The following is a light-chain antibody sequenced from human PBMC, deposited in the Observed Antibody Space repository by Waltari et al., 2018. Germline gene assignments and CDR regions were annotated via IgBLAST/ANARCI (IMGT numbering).Light chain of an antibody. CDR3: QQYKYWPPLT. J-gene: IGKJ4*01. CDR2: DAS. CDR1: QSVSSD. V-gene: IGKV3-15*01. Sequence: EIVMTQSPVTLSVSLGERATLSCRASQSVSSDLAWYQQKPGPAPRLLIYDASTRAAGLAARFSGSGSGTEFTLTISSLQSEDFAVYYCQQYKYWPPLTFGGGTKVEIK.